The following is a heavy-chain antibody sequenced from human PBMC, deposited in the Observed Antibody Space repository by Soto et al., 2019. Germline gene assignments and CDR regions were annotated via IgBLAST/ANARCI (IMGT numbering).Heavy chain of an antibody. CDR3: AREVLEYSSSSGPFDY. J-gene: IGHJ4*02. CDR1: GFTFSSYW. CDR2: IKQDGSEK. D-gene: IGHD6-6*01. V-gene: IGHV3-7*03. Sequence: GGSLRLSCAASGFTFSSYWMSWVRQAPGKGLEWVANIKQDGSEKYYVDSVKGRFTISRDNAKNSLYLQMNSLRAEDTAVYYCAREVLEYSSSSGPFDYWGQGTLVTVSS.